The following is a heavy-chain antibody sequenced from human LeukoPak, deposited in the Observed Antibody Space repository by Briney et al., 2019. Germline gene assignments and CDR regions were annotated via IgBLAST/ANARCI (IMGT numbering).Heavy chain of an antibody. CDR2: INPSGGST. Sequence: ASVKVSCKASGYTFTSHYMHWVRQAPGQGLEWMGIINPSGGSTSYAQNFQGRVTMTRDTSTSTVYMELSSLRSEDTAVYYCASHSSGWYRLQHWGQGTLVTVSS. CDR3: ASHSSGWYRLQH. V-gene: IGHV1-46*01. J-gene: IGHJ1*01. D-gene: IGHD6-19*01. CDR1: GYTFTSHY.